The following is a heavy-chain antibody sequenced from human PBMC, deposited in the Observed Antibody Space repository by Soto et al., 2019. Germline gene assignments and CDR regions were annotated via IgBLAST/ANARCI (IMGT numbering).Heavy chain of an antibody. CDR1: GGSFSGYY. CDR3: ARRLVGATKFNWFDP. J-gene: IGHJ5*02. V-gene: IGHV4-34*01. CDR2: INHSGST. D-gene: IGHD1-26*01. Sequence: PSETLSLTCAVYGGSFSGYYWSWIRQPPGKGLEWIGEINHSGSTNYNPSLKSRVTISVDTSKNQFSLKLSSVTAADTAVYYCARRLVGATKFNWFDPWGQGPLVTVSS.